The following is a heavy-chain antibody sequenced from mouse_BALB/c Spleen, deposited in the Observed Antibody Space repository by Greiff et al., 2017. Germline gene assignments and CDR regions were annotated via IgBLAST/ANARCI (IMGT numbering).Heavy chain of an antibody. Sequence: DLVKPGASVKLSCTASGYTFTSYWINWIKQRPGQGLEWIGRIAPGSGSTYYDEMFKGKATLTVDTSSSTAYIQLSSLSSEDSAVYYCARTAGGYAMDYRGQGTSVTVSS. D-gene: IGHD1-2*01. CDR2: IAPGSGST. J-gene: IGHJ4*01. V-gene: IGHV1S41*01. CDR1: GYTFTSYW. CDR3: ARTAGGYAMDY.